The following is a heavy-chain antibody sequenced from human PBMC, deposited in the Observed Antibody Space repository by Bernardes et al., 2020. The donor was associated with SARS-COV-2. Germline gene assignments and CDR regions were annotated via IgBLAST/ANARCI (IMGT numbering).Heavy chain of an antibody. CDR3: ARDRGITMFGVVIIDAFDI. V-gene: IGHV4-31*03. D-gene: IGHD3-3*01. CDR2: IYYSGST. J-gene: IGHJ3*02. Sequence: SETLSLTCTVSGGSISSGGYYWSWNRQHPGKGLEWIGYIYYSGSTYYNPSLKSRVTISVDTSKNQFSLKLSSVTAADTAVYYCARDRGITMFGVVIIDAFDIWGQGTMVTVSS. CDR1: GGSISSGGYY.